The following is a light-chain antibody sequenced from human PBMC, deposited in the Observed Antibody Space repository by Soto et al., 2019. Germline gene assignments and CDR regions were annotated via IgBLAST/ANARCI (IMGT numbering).Light chain of an antibody. V-gene: IGKV4-1*01. J-gene: IGKJ5*01. CDR3: QQYDRSPIT. CDR1: QSFLYSSNNKNY. CDR2: ETS. Sequence: DIVMTQSPDSLAVSLGERATINCKSSQSFLYSSNNKNYLAWYQQKPGQAPRLLIYETSRRATGIPDRFSGGGSGTDFTLAISRLEPEDFALYYCQQYDRSPITFGQGTRLEIK.